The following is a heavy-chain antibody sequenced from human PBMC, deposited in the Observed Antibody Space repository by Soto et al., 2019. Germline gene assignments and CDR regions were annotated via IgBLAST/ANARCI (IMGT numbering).Heavy chain of an antibody. D-gene: IGHD2-8*02. Sequence: SETLSLTCTVSGGSISSSSYYWSWIRQPPGKGLEWIGYIYYSGITDYNPSLKSRVTISVDTSKSQFPLKLTSVTAADTAVYYCARGGGVYYFDYWGQGTLVTVSS. J-gene: IGHJ4*02. CDR1: GGSISSSSYY. CDR3: ARGGGVYYFDY. CDR2: IYYSGIT. V-gene: IGHV4-61*01.